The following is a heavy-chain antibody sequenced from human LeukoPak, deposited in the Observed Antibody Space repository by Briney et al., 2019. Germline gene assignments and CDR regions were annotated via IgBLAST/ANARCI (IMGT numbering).Heavy chain of an antibody. Sequence: GGSLRLSCAASGFTFSSYEMNWVRQAPGKGLEWVSYISSSGSTIYYADSVKGRFTISRDNAKNSLYLQMNSLRAEDTAVYYCARENNRGGYYYYGMDVWGQGTTVTVSS. D-gene: IGHD1-14*01. CDR3: ARENNRGGYYYYGMDV. CDR1: GFTFSSYE. CDR2: ISSSGSTI. J-gene: IGHJ6*02. V-gene: IGHV3-48*03.